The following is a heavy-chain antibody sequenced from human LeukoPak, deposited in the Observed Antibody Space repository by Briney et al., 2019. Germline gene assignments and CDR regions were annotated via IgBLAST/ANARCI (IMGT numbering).Heavy chain of an antibody. CDR3: ARVLYSSGWYGDHY. V-gene: IGHV3-48*01. D-gene: IGHD6-19*01. J-gene: IGHJ4*02. Sequence: PGGSLRLSCAASGFTFSSYAMNWVRQAPGKGLEWVSYISSSGTTIYYADSVKGRFTVSRDNAKNSLHLQMNSLRAEDTAVYYCARVLYSSGWYGDHYWGQGTLVTVSS. CDR2: ISSSGTTI. CDR1: GFTFSSYA.